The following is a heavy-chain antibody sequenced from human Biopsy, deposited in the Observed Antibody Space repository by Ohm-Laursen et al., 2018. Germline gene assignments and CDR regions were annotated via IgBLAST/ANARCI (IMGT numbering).Heavy chain of an antibody. CDR1: GFTFTNYA. D-gene: IGHD2-8*01. CDR3: ATGPVQMVYANLRGEFAS. V-gene: IGHV3-23*01. CDR2: ISASDDSK. Sequence: GSLRLSCAASGFTFTNYAMSWVRQAPGKGLEWVSSISASDDSKYYGDSVKGRFTISRDSSTNTLYLQMNGPRADDTAVYYCATGPVQMVYANLRGEFASWGQGALVTVSS. J-gene: IGHJ5*02.